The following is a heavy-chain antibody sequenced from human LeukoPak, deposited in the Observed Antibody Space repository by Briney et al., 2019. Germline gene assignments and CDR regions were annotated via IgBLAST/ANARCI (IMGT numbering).Heavy chain of an antibody. Sequence: PGGSLRLSCAHSGVTPSSSATSSVPPAPRTGVGWVSAICGSGGVTYSVDSVKGPFTISRDNSKNTLYLQMNSLRAEDTAVYYCAKDQDDILTGYYRVDWGQGTLVTVSS. J-gene: IGHJ4*02. CDR2: ICGSGGVT. V-gene: IGHV3-23*01. CDR3: AKDQDDILTGYYRVD. D-gene: IGHD3-9*01. CDR1: GVTPSSSA.